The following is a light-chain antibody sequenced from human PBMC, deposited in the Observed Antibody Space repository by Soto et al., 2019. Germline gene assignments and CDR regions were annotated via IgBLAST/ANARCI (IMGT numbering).Light chain of an antibody. CDR2: AAS. V-gene: IGKV1-39*01. CDR1: QSTSSY. CDR3: QQSYSTPLT. Sequence: DIQMTQSPSSLSASVGDRVTITCRASQSTSSYLNWYQQKPGKAPKLLIYAASSLQSGVPSRFSGSGSGTDFTLTISSLQPEDFATYYCQQSYSTPLTVGGGTKVEIK. J-gene: IGKJ4*01.